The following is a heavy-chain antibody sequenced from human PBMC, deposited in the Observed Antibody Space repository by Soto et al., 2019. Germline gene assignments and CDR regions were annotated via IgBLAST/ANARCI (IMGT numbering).Heavy chain of an antibody. D-gene: IGHD5-18*01. Sequence: GESLKISCAASGFTFSSYEMNWVRQAPGKGLEWVSYISSSGSTIYYADSVKGRFTISRDNAKNSLYLQMNSLRAEDTAVYYCARGRRSDVDTAMEFDYWGQGTLVTVSS. CDR1: GFTFSSYE. V-gene: IGHV3-48*03. J-gene: IGHJ4*02. CDR2: ISSSGSTI. CDR3: ARGRRSDVDTAMEFDY.